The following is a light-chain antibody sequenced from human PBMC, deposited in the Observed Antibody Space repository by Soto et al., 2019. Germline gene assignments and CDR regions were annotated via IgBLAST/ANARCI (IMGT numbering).Light chain of an antibody. CDR1: QTISTY. V-gene: IGKV1-39*01. J-gene: IGKJ4*01. CDR2: GTS. Sequence: DVQMTQSPSSLSASVGDRVVITCRASQTISTYLNWYRQKPGKAPELLIYGTSNLESGVPSRFSGSGSGTEFTLTISSLRPDDFATYFCQQSSITPLTFGGVTKVEIK. CDR3: QQSSITPLT.